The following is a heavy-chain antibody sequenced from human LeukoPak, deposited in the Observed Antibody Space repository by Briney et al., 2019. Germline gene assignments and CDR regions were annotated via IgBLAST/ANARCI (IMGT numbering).Heavy chain of an antibody. CDR2: IVPIFGTA. Sequence: SVKVSCKASGGTFSSYAISWVRQAPGQGLEWMGRIVPIFGTANYAQKFQGRVTITTDESTSTAYMELSSLRSEDTAVYYCATTTVTTGWYFDLWGRGTLVTVSS. J-gene: IGHJ2*01. CDR3: ATTTVTTGWYFDL. V-gene: IGHV1-69*05. D-gene: IGHD4-17*01. CDR1: GGTFSSYA.